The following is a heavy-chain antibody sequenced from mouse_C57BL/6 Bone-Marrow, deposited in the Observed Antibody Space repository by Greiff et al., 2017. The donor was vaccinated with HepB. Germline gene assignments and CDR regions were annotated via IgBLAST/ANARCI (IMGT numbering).Heavy chain of an antibody. D-gene: IGHD2-5*01. J-gene: IGHJ3*01. CDR2: IYPGSGST. CDR3: ARAGYSNYGFAY. Sequence: QVQLQQSGAELVKPGASVKMSCKASGYTFTSYWITWVKQRPGQGLEWIGDIYPGSGSTNYNEKFKSKATLTVDTSSSTAYMQLSSLTSEDSAVYYCARAGYSNYGFAYWGQGTLVTVSA. CDR1: GYTFTSYW. V-gene: IGHV1-55*01.